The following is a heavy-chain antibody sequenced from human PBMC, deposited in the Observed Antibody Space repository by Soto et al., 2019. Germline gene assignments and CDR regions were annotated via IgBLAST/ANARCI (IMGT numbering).Heavy chain of an antibody. D-gene: IGHD6-6*01. J-gene: IGHJ6*02. V-gene: IGHV1-2*04. Sequence: QVQLVQSGAEVKKPGASVKVSCKASGYTFTGYYMHWVRQAPGQGLEWMGWINPNSGGTNYAQKFQGWVTMTRDTSISTAYMELSRLRSDDTAVYYCARERYSSSYYYYYYGMDVWGQGTTVTVSS. CDR2: INPNSGGT. CDR1: GYTFTGYY. CDR3: ARERYSSSYYYYYYGMDV.